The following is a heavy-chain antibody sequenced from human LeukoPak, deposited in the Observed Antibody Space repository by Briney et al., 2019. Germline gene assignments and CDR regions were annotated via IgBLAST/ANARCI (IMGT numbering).Heavy chain of an antibody. J-gene: IGHJ4*02. Sequence: SETLSLTCAVYGGSFSGYYWSWIRQPPGKGLEWIGEINHRGSTNYNPSLKSRVTISVDTSKNQFSLKLSSVTAADTAVYYCARAQWAPLKYSSSNGLDYWGQGTLVTVSS. D-gene: IGHD6-6*01. V-gene: IGHV4-34*01. CDR2: INHRGST. CDR1: GGSFSGYY. CDR3: ARAQWAPLKYSSSNGLDY.